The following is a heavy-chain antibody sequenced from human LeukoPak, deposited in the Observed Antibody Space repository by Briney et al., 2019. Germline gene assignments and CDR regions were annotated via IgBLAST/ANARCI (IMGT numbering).Heavy chain of an antibody. V-gene: IGHV4-59*08. Sequence: SETLSLTCTVSGGSISSYYWSWIRQPPGKGLEWIGYIYYSGSTNYNPSLKSRVTISVDTSKNQFSLKLSSVTAADTAVYYCAGHIVGATTIDYWGQGTPVTVSS. CDR2: IYYSGST. J-gene: IGHJ4*02. D-gene: IGHD1-26*01. CDR1: GGSISSYY. CDR3: AGHIVGATTIDY.